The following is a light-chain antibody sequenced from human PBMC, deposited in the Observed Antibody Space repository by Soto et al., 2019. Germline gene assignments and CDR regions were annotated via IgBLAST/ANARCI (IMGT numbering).Light chain of an antibody. CDR3: QQYYNWPRT. V-gene: IGKV3-15*01. J-gene: IGKJ1*01. CDR1: PSLGSD. Sequence: EIVMTKSPGTLSLSPGDIATLSCRASPSLGSDLAWYQQKPGQAPRLLIFGASASPTGIPARISGSGSGTEFTLTSSRLRSEDFAVYFCQQYYNWPRTFGQGTKVDIK. CDR2: GAS.